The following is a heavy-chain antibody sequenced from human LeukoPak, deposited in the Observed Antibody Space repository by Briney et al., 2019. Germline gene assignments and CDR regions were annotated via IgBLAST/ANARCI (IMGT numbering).Heavy chain of an antibody. V-gene: IGHV4-59*08. CDR3: ARRGCSSISCPRDPYAFDI. J-gene: IGHJ3*02. D-gene: IGHD2-2*01. Sequence: SETLSLTCTVSGGSISSYYWSWIRQPPGKGLEWIGYIYYSGSTNYNPSLKSRVTISVDTSKNQFSLKLSSVTAADTAVYYCARRGCSSISCPRDPYAFDIWGQGTMVTVSS. CDR1: GGSISSYY. CDR2: IYYSGST.